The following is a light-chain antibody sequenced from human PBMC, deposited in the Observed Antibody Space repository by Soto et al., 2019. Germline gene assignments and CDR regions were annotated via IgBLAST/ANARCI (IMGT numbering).Light chain of an antibody. Sequence: IPLTQSPSSLSASVGDRVTITCRAGHSVSTDLNWYQQKSGKAPKLLIYIASSLGGDVPSRFSGSGSGTDFTLTISSLQPEDFATYYCQQTYSTPWTFGQGSKVEIK. J-gene: IGKJ1*01. V-gene: IGKV1-39*01. CDR2: IAS. CDR3: QQTYSTPWT. CDR1: HSVSTD.